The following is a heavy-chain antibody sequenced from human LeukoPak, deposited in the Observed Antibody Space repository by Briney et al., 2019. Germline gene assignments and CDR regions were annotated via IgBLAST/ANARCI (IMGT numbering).Heavy chain of an antibody. V-gene: IGHV4-38-2*02. D-gene: IGHD3-3*01. Sequence: PSETLSLTCTVSGYSISSGYYWGWIRPPPGKGLEWIGSIYHSGSTYYNPSLKSRVTISVDTSKNHFSLKLSSVTAADTAVYYCARGQHGSGYYQPRTPFGYWGQGTLVTVSS. J-gene: IGHJ4*02. CDR1: GYSISSGYY. CDR3: ARGQHGSGYYQPRTPFGY. CDR2: IYHSGST.